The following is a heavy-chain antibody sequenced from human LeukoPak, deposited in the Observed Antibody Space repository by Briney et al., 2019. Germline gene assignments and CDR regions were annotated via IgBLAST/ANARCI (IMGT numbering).Heavy chain of an antibody. J-gene: IGHJ1*01. CDR1: GYTFTCYY. CDR3: AISKTLYGDYLFQH. CDR2: INPNSGGT. V-gene: IGHV1-2*02. D-gene: IGHD4-17*01. Sequence: GASVKVSCKASGYTFTCYYMHWVRQAPGQGLEWMGWINPNSGGTNYAQKFQGRVTMTRDTSISTAYMELSRLRSDDTAVYYCAISKTLYGDYLFQHWGQGTRVTVSS.